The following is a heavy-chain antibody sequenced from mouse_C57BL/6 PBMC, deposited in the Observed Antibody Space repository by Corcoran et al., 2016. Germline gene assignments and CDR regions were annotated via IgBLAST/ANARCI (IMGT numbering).Heavy chain of an antibody. CDR3: ARWRYYYGSSYWYFDV. CDR1: GYTFTDYN. D-gene: IGHD1-1*01. V-gene: IGHV1-18*01. Sequence: EVQLQQSGPELVKPGASVKIPCKASGYTFTDYNMDWVKQSHGKSLEWIGDINPNNGGTSYNQKFKGKATLTVDKSSSTAYMELRSLTSEDSAVYYCARWRYYYGSSYWYFDVWGTGTTVTVSS. CDR2: INPNNGGT. J-gene: IGHJ1*03.